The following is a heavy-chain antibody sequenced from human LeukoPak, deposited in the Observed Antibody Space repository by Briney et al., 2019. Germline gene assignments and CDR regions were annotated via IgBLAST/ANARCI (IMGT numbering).Heavy chain of an antibody. D-gene: IGHD2-21*02. J-gene: IGHJ2*01. CDR3: ARDFCWGGDCRDRDWYFDL. Sequence: SETLSLTCTVSGGSISSSSYYWGWIRQPPGKGLELIGYIYYSGSTNYNPSLKSRVTISVDTSKNQFSLKLSSVTAADTAVYYCARDFCWGGDCRDRDWYFDLWGRGTLVTVSS. CDR1: GGSISSSSYY. CDR2: IYYSGST. V-gene: IGHV4-61*01.